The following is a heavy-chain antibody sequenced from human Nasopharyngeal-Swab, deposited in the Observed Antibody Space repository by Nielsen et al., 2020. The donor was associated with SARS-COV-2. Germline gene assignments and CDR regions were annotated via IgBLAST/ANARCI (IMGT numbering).Heavy chain of an antibody. D-gene: IGHD3-22*01. CDR1: GFTFSSYG. CDR2: IPNDGSKK. Sequence: GASLKISCAASGFTFSSYGMHWVRQAPGKGLEWVAVIPNDGSKKYYADSVKGRFTISRDNSKNSLYQEMNSLRAEDTAVYYCGKVRVGINYDDSLSYWGQGTLVTVSS. CDR3: GKVRVGINYDDSLSY. J-gene: IGHJ4*02. V-gene: IGHV3-30*18.